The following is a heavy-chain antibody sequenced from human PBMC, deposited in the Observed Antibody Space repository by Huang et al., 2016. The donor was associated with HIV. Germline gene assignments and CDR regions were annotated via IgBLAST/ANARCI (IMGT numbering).Heavy chain of an antibody. V-gene: IGHV5-51*01. CDR3: ARQVDGFRSHFDF. J-gene: IGHJ4*02. CDR1: GYGFSSYW. CDR2: IYPRDSET. Sequence: EVLLVQSGAELKEPGESLKISCKASGYGFSSYWLGWVRQKAGKGLEWMGIIYPRDSETKDSPSFDGQVTSSADKSTRTAYLQWESLKAPDTAIYFCARQVDGFRSHFDFWGQGTLVSVSS. D-gene: IGHD5-18*01.